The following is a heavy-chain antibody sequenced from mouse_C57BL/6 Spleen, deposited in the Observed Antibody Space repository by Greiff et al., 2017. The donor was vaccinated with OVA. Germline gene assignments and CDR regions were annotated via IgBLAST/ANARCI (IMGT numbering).Heavy chain of an antibody. CDR1: GYAFSSSW. J-gene: IGHJ1*03. D-gene: IGHD2-4*01. CDR3: ARDYYDYDGYFDV. V-gene: IGHV1-82*01. Sequence: VQLQQSGPELVKPGDSVTISCKASGYAFSSSWMNWVKKRTGKGLEWIGRIYPGDGDTNYNGKFKGKATLTADKSSRTAYMQLSSLTSEDSAVYFCARDYYDYDGYFDVWGTGTTVTVSS. CDR2: IYPGDGDT.